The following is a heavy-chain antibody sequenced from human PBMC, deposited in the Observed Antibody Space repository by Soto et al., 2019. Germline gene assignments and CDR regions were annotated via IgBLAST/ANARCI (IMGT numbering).Heavy chain of an antibody. J-gene: IGHJ4*02. CDR2: ISYDGSNK. V-gene: IGHV3-30-3*01. Sequence: GGSLRLSCAASGFTFSSYAMHWVRQAPGKGLEWVAVISYDGSNKYYADSVKGRFTISRDNSKNTLYLQMNSLRAEDTAVYYCASLYYYDSSGGYYWGQGTLVTVSS. CDR1: GFTFSSYA. CDR3: ASLYYYDSSGGYY. D-gene: IGHD3-22*01.